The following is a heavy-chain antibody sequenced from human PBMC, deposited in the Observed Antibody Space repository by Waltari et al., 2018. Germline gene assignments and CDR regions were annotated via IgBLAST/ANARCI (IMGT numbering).Heavy chain of an antibody. D-gene: IGHD3-10*01. V-gene: IGHV5-51*01. Sequence: EVQPVQSGAEAKKPGGALKVYCKGSGYRFTRLWIGWGAPMPGKGLEWMGIIYPGDSDTRYSPSFQGQVTISADKSISTAYLQWSSLKASDTAMYYCARHGRFGEKDAFDIWGQGTMVTVSS. CDR2: IYPGDSDT. CDR3: ARHGRFGEKDAFDI. CDR1: GYRFTRLW. J-gene: IGHJ3*02.